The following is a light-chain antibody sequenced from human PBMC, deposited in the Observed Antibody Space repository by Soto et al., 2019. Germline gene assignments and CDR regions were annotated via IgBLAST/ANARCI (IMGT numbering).Light chain of an antibody. CDR3: QHYNSYSQT. Sequence: DSLMIQYPSSLSAFVGDRVPITCRASQSISSWLAWYQQKPGKAPKLLIYDASSLESGVPSRFSGSGSGTEFTLTISSLQPDDFATYYCQHYNSYSQTFGQGTKLDI. CDR1: QSISSW. J-gene: IGKJ1*01. V-gene: IGKV1-5*01. CDR2: DAS.